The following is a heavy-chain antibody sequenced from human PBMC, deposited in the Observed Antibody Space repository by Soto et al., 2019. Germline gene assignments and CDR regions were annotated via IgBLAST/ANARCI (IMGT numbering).Heavy chain of an antibody. CDR3: ARCSLVVVPAPGFDP. Sequence: SETLSLTCAVSGGSISGSYYYWGWLRQSPGKGPEWIGSVFYTGFTSYNPSLESRVSVSVDTSKNQFSPKVSGVSAADTAVYYRARCSLVVVPAPGFDPWGRGTLVTVSS. J-gene: IGHJ5*02. CDR1: GGSISGSYYY. CDR2: VFYTGFT. V-gene: IGHV4-39*01. D-gene: IGHD2-2*01.